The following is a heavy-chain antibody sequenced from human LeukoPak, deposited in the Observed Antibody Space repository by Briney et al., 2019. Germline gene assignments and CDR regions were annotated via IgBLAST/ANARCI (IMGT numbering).Heavy chain of an antibody. Sequence: GASVKVSCKASGGTFSSYAISWVRQAPGQGLEWMGGIIPIFGTANYAQKFQGRVTNTTDESTSTAYMELSSLRSEDTAVYYCARSPLRFLEWFYYFDYWGQGTLVTVSS. J-gene: IGHJ4*02. CDR3: ARSPLRFLEWFYYFDY. V-gene: IGHV1-69*05. CDR1: GGTFSSYA. D-gene: IGHD3-3*01. CDR2: IIPIFGTA.